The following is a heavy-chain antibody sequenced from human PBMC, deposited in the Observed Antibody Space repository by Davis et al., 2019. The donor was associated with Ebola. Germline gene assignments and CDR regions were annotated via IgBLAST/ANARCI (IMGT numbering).Heavy chain of an antibody. CDR1: EFTFSTYT. J-gene: IGHJ4*02. Sequence: GESLKISCAASEFTFSTYTMNWVRQAPGKGLEWLSSITGTHNSIYYANSVKGRFTISRDNANNSLYLQMSSLRAEDTATYFCASEWGRSVVAPFDSWGQGTLVTVSS. CDR3: ASEWGRSVVAPFDS. D-gene: IGHD3-16*01. V-gene: IGHV3-21*01. CDR2: ITGTHNSI.